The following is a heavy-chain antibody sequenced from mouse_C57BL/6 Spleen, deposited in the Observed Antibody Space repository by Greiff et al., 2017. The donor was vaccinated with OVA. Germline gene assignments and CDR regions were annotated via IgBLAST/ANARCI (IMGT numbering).Heavy chain of an antibody. V-gene: IGHV1-50*01. CDR2: IDPSDSYT. J-gene: IGHJ4*01. CDR1: GYTFTSYW. D-gene: IGHD2-4*01. Sequence: QVQLQQPGAELVKPGASVKLSCKASGYTFTSYWMQWVKQRPGQGLEWIGEIDPSDSYTNYNQKFKGKATLTVDTSSSTAYMQLSSLTSEDSAVYYCARPLYDYDGYYAMDYWGQGTSVTVSS. CDR3: ARPLYDYDGYYAMDY.